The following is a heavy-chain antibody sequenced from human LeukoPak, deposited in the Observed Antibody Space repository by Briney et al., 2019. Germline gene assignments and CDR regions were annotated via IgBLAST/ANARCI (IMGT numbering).Heavy chain of an antibody. CDR3: ARGRKGYYYDSSGSHFDY. V-gene: IGHV4-39*07. CDR2: IHYSGST. J-gene: IGHJ4*02. Sequence: SETLSLTCTVSGGSISSSSYYWGWIRQPPGKGLEWIGSIHYSGSTYYNPSLKSRVTISVDTSKNQFSLKLSSVTAADTAVYYCARGRKGYYYDSSGSHFDYWGQGTLVTVSS. D-gene: IGHD3-22*01. CDR1: GGSISSSSYY.